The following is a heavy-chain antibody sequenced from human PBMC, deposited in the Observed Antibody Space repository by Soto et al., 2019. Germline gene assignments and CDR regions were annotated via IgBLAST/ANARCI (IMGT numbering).Heavy chain of an antibody. CDR2: ISSSGSTI. Sequence: PGGSLRLSCAASGFIFSDYYMSWIRQAPGKGLEWVSYISSSGSTIYYSDSVKGRFAVSRDNAKKSLYLQINNLRAEDTAVYYCAVVLDYYYGMDVWGQGTTVTVSS. D-gene: IGHD3-3*01. CDR1: GFIFSDYY. V-gene: IGHV3-11*01. CDR3: AVVLDYYYGMDV. J-gene: IGHJ6*02.